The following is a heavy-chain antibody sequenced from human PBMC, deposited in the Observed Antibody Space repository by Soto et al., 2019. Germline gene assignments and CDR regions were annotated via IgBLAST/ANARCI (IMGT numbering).Heavy chain of an antibody. CDR1: GGSISSHY. CDR2: IYSSGST. Sequence: SETLSLTCIVSGGSISSHYWSWIRQPPGKGLEWIGYIYSSGSTNYNPSLKSRVIISVDTSNDQFSLKLSSVNAADTAVYYCARDRYSNLWVDSWRQRNLVTVS. CDR3: ARDRYSNLWVDS. J-gene: IGHJ4*02. D-gene: IGHD4-4*01. V-gene: IGHV4-59*11.